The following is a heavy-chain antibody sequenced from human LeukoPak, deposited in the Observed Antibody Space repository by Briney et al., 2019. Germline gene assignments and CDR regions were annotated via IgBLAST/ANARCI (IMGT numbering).Heavy chain of an antibody. CDR2: ISGSGGST. J-gene: IGHJ5*02. CDR1: GFTFSNYG. Sequence: GGSLRLSCAASGFTFSNYGMNCVRQGPGKGLECVSVISGSGGSTYYADSVKGRFTISRDNPKNTLYLQMNSLRAEDTAVYYCAKADCSSASCYRSWGQGTLVTVSS. CDR3: AKADCSSASCYRS. D-gene: IGHD2-2*01. V-gene: IGHV3-23*01.